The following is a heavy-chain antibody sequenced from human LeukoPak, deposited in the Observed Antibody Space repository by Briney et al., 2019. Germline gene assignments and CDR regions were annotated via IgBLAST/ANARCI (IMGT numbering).Heavy chain of an antibody. D-gene: IGHD3-16*01. V-gene: IGHV3-21*01. CDR1: GFTFSSYA. Sequence: PGGSLRLSCAASGFTFSSYAMSWVRQAPGKGLEWVSSISRTTNYTYYTDSVKGRFTISRDNAKNSLYLQMNSLTAEDTAVYYCTRVSYADGGYFDYWGQGTLVTVSS. CDR3: TRVSYADGGYFDY. J-gene: IGHJ4*02. CDR2: ISRTTNYT.